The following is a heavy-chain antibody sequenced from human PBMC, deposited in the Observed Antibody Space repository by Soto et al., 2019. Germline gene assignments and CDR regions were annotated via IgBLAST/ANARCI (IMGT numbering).Heavy chain of an antibody. CDR2: IYPGDSDT. CDR3: ALKPDPRGVVGAFDI. Sequence: PGESLKISCKGSGYSFTSYWIGWVRQMPGKGLEWMGIIYPGDSDTRYSPSFQGQVTISADKSISTAYLQWSSLKASDTAMYYCALKPDPRGVVGAFDIWAKGQWSPSPQ. V-gene: IGHV5-51*01. J-gene: IGHJ3*02. CDR1: GYSFTSYW. D-gene: IGHD3-3*01.